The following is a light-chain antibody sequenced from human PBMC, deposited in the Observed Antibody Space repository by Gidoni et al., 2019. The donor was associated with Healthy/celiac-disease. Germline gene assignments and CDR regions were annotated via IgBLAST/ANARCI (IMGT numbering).Light chain of an antibody. CDR2: DAS. CDR3: QRRDT. CDR1: QRVSSY. J-gene: IGKJ2*01. V-gene: IGKV3-11*01. Sequence: EIVLTQSPATLSLSPGERATLSCSASQRVSSYLAWYQQKPGQAPSLLLYDASNSATGIPARFSGSGSGTDFTLTISGLEPEDFAVYYCQRRDTFGQGTKLEIK.